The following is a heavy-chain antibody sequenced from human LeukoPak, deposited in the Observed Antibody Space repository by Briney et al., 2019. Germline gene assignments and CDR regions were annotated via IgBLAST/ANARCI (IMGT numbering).Heavy chain of an antibody. D-gene: IGHD3-16*01. V-gene: IGHV3-30-3*01. CDR2: ISYDGSNK. J-gene: IGHJ6*02. CDR1: GFTFSSYA. CDR3: ASAGGYYYGMDV. Sequence: GGSLRLSCAASGFTFSSYAMHWVRQAPGKGLEWVAVISYDGSNKYYADSVKGRFTISGDNSKNTLYLQMNSLRAEDTAVYYCASAGGYYYGMDVWGQGTTVTVSS.